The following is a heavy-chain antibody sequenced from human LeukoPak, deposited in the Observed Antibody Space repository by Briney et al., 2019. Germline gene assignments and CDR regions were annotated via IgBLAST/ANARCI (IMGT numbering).Heavy chain of an antibody. CDR2: INNDGSNT. Sequence: PGGSLRLSCAASGFTFTSHWMHWVRQAPGKGLVWVSYINNDGSNTSYADSVKGRFTISRDNAKNTLYMQLNSLRVEDTAVYYCARGGRGVGVDYWGQGTLVTVSS. CDR1: GFTFTSHW. D-gene: IGHD1-26*01. J-gene: IGHJ4*02. V-gene: IGHV3-74*01. CDR3: ARGGRGVGVDY.